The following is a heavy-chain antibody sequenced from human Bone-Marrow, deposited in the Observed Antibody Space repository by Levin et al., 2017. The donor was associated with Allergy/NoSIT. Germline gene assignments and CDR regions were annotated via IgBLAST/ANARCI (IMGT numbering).Heavy chain of an antibody. J-gene: IGHJ4*02. D-gene: IGHD4-17*01. Sequence: SGGSLRLSCAASGFTFSSYSMNWVRQAPGKGLEWVSSISSSSSYIYYADSVKGRFTISRDNAKNSLYLQMNSLRAEDTAVYYCARGADYGDYLDYWGQGTLVTVSS. V-gene: IGHV3-21*01. CDR3: ARGADYGDYLDY. CDR1: GFTFSSYS. CDR2: ISSSSSYI.